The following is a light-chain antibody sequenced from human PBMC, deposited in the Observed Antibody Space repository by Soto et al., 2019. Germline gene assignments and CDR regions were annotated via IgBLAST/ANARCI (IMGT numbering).Light chain of an antibody. Sequence: QSVLTQPASVSGSPGQSITISCTGTSSDVGAYNYVSWYQQHPRKAPKLMLFDVSKRPSGVPDRFSGSKSGNTASLAISGLQAEDEADYYCCSYAGSSTLFGGGTKVTVL. V-gene: IGLV2-11*01. CDR3: CSYAGSSTL. CDR2: DVS. CDR1: SSDVGAYNY. J-gene: IGLJ2*01.